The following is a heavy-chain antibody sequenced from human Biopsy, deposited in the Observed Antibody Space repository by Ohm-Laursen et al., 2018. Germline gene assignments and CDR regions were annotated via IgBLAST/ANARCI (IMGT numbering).Heavy chain of an antibody. CDR3: ARADMVTTIVDY. J-gene: IGHJ4*02. D-gene: IGHD5-12*01. CDR1: GGSITSRTHY. Sequence: SETLSLTCTLSGGSITSRTHYWGWIRQTPGKGLEWIGYISYSGSTSYNPSLKSQVTISADTSKNQLSLTLSSLTAADTAVYYCARADMVTTIVDYWGQGTLVTVSS. CDR2: ISYSGST. V-gene: IGHV4-61*05.